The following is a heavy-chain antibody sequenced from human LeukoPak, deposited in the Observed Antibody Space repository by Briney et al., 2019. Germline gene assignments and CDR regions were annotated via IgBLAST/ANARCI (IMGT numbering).Heavy chain of an antibody. D-gene: IGHD6-13*01. CDR1: VGSISSYY. V-gene: IGHV4-59*01. Sequence: PSETLSLTSTVSVGSISSYYWRWIRHTPRKRLERVGYIYYSGSTNYNPSLKSRVTISVDTSKNQFSLKLSSVTAADTAVYYCARAAAGPFDYWGQGTLVTVSS. CDR3: ARAAAGPFDY. J-gene: IGHJ4*02. CDR2: IYYSGST.